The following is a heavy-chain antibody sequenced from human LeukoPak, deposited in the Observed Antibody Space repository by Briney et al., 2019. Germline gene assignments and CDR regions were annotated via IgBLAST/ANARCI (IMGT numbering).Heavy chain of an antibody. CDR1: GFTFSSYS. V-gene: IGHV3-21*01. D-gene: IGHD6-13*01. Sequence: PGGSLRLSCAASGFTFSSYSMNWVRQAPGKGLEWVSSISSSSSYIYYADSVKGRFTISRDNAKNSLYLQMNSLRAEDTAVYYCARGGRAAGTGGNDFWGQGTLVTVSS. J-gene: IGHJ4*02. CDR2: ISSSSSYI. CDR3: ARGGRAAGTGGNDF.